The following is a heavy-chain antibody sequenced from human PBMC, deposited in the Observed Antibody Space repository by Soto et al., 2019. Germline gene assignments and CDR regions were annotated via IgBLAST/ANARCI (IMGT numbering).Heavy chain of an antibody. D-gene: IGHD3-16*01. J-gene: IGHJ4*02. CDR3: TKGATSPFDS. V-gene: IGHV5-51*01. CDR2: LCPREPAA. Sequence: GESLKIACPGTGYRFSSSSIGWVRQNPGKRLQWLVYLCPREPAARHHPALAGHVTISSVISINTAYLQLLNLMASDTAIYYCTKGATSPFDSWFQGTRVAVSS. CDR1: GYRFSSSS.